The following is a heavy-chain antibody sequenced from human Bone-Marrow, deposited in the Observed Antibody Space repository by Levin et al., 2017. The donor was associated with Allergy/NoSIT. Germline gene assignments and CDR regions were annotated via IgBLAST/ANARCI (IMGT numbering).Heavy chain of an antibody. J-gene: IGHJ3*02. V-gene: IGHV5-51*01. CDR1: GYSFTSYW. CDR2: IYPGDSDT. D-gene: IGHD3-16*02. CDR3: ARRSRVGGVIGTDAFDI. Sequence: KVSCKGSGYSFTSYWIGWVRQMPGKGLEWMGIIYPGDSDTRYSPSFQGQVTISADKSISTAYLQWSSLKASDTAMYYCARRSRVGGVIGTDAFDIWGQGTMVTVSS.